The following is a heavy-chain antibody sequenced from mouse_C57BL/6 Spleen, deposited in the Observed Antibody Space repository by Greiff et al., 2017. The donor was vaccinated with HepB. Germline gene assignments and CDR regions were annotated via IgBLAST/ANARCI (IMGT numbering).Heavy chain of an antibody. CDR2: IHPNSGST. V-gene: IGHV1-64*01. Sequence: QVQLQQSGAELVKPGASVKLSCKASGYTFTSYWMHWVKQRPGQGLEWIGMIHPNSGSTNYNEKFKSKATLTVDKSSSTAYMQLSSLTSEDSAVYYCARWATGTPLDYWGQGTTLTVSS. CDR3: ARWATGTPLDY. J-gene: IGHJ2*01. CDR1: GYTFTSYW. D-gene: IGHD4-1*02.